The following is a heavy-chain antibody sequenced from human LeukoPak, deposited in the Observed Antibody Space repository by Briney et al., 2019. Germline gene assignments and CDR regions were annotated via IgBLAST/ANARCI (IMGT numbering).Heavy chain of an antibody. CDR2: INHSGST. Sequence: SETLSLTCAVYGGYFSGYYWSWIRQPPGKGLEWIGEINHSGSTNYNPSLKSRVTISVDTSKNHFSLKLSSVTAADTAVYYCARSQLWSPFSYWGQGTLVTVSS. CDR3: ARSQLWSPFSY. CDR1: GGYFSGYY. J-gene: IGHJ4*02. D-gene: IGHD5-18*01. V-gene: IGHV4-34*01.